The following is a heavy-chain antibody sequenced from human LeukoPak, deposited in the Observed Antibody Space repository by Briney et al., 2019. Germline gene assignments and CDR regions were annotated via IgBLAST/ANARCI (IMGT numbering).Heavy chain of an antibody. V-gene: IGHV3-23*01. D-gene: IGHD2-15*01. CDR1: GFTFRSYG. Sequence: PGGSLRLSCAASGFTFRSYGMSWVRQAPGKGLEWVSAISGSGGSTYYADSVKGRITISRDNAKNSLYLQMNSLRAEDTAVYYCARDLALCCSPDAFDIWGQGTMVTVSS. J-gene: IGHJ3*02. CDR2: ISGSGGST. CDR3: ARDLALCCSPDAFDI.